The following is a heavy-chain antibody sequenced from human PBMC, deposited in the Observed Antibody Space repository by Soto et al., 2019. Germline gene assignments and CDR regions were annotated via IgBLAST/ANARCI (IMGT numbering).Heavy chain of an antibody. CDR2: ISSSSSYI. J-gene: IGHJ6*02. CDR1: GFTFSSYR. V-gene: IGHV3-21*01. Sequence: GGSLRLSCSASGFTFSSYRMNWVRQAPGKGLEWVSSISSSSSYIYYADSVKGRFTISRDNAKNSLYLQMNSLRAEDTAVYYCARDIVVVPAAILLDYYYGMDVWGQGTTVTVSS. D-gene: IGHD2-2*01. CDR3: ARDIVVVPAAILLDYYYGMDV.